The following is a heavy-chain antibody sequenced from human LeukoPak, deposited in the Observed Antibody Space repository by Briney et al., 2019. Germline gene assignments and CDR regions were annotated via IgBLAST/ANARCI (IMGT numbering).Heavy chain of an antibody. CDR2: IRYDGSNK. J-gene: IGHJ6*03. Sequence: GGSLRLSCAASGFTFSSYGMHWVRQAPGKGLEWVAFIRYDGSNKYYADSVKGRFTISRDNSKNTLYLQMNSLRAEDTAVYYCANYGSGRGYYYYYMDVWGKGTTVTGSS. CDR1: GFTFSSYG. V-gene: IGHV3-30*02. CDR3: ANYGSGRGYYYYYMDV. D-gene: IGHD3-10*01.